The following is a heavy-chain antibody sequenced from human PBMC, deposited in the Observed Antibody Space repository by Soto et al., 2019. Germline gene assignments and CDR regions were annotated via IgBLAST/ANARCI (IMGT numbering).Heavy chain of an antibody. Sequence: QVQLQESGPGLVKPSGTLSLTCAVSGGSISSSNWWSWVRQPPGKGLEWIGEIYHSGSTNYNPSPKSRVTISVDKSQNQFSLKMSSVTAADTAVYYCARRTTGYSGYSKVPAYSSSWYFNYWGQGTLVTVS. V-gene: IGHV4-4*02. CDR3: ARRTTGYSGYSKVPAYSSSWYFNY. J-gene: IGHJ4*02. CDR1: GGSISSSNW. D-gene: IGHD5-12*01. CDR2: IYHSGST.